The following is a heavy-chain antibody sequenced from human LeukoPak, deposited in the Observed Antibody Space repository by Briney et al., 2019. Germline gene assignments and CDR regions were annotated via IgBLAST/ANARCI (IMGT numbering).Heavy chain of an antibody. J-gene: IGHJ5*02. Sequence: SETLSLTCTVSGGSISSSSHYWGWIRQPPGKGLEWIGSIYYSGSTYYNPSLKSRVTISVETSKNQFSLKLSSVTAADTAVYYCAREKRSWFDPWGQGTLVTVSS. CDR1: GGSISSSSHY. CDR3: AREKRSWFDP. V-gene: IGHV4-39*02. CDR2: IYYSGST.